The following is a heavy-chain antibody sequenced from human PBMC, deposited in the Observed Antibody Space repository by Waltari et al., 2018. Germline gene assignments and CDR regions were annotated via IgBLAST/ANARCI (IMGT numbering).Heavy chain of an antibody. CDR1: GFTFGSYA. D-gene: IGHD2-21*01. V-gene: IGHV3-23*01. CDR2: ISGGGTGT. Sequence: EVQLLEPGGGLVQPGGSLRLYCAASGFTFGSYAMSWVRQIPGKGLEWVSSISGGGTGTYYADSVKGRFTISRDNSKNTLSLQMNSLRAEDTALYYCATFKGEHWGQGTLVTVSS. CDR3: ATFKGEH. J-gene: IGHJ4*02.